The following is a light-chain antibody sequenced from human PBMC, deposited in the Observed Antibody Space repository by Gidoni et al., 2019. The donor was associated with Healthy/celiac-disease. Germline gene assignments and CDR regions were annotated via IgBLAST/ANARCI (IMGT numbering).Light chain of an antibody. V-gene: IGKV1-39*01. CDR3: QQSYSIPET. Sequence: DIQMTQSPSSLSASVGDRVTITCRTSQSISRYLHWYQQKPGTAPELLISAASNLQSGVPSRFSGSGSGTDFTLTISSLQLEDFAIYYCQQSYSIPETFGPGTKVEIK. CDR1: QSISRY. J-gene: IGKJ1*01. CDR2: AAS.